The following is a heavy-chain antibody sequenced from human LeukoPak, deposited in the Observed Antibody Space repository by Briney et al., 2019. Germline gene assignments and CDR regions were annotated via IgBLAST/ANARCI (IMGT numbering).Heavy chain of an antibody. D-gene: IGHD3-22*01. CDR3: ARALSTATYSSGYYLAFDI. CDR2: IYTSGST. J-gene: IGHJ3*02. V-gene: IGHV4-61*02. Sequence: SQTLSLTRTVSGGSISSGSYYWSWIRQPAGKGLEWIGRIYTSGSTNYNPSLKSRVTISVDTYKNQFSLKLSSVTAADTAVYYCARALSTATYSSGYYLAFDIWGQGTMVTVSS. CDR1: GGSISSGSYY.